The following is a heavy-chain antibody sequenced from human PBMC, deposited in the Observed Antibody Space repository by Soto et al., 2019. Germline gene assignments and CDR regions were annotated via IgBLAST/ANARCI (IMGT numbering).Heavy chain of an antibody. CDR3: ARGRASGSYYLLDY. CDR2: INPNSGNI. Sequence: ASVKVSCKASGDTFTTYDINWVRQATGHGLEWMGWINPNSGNIGYAQRFQGRVTMTRDAAIRTAYMEVSSLRSDDTAVYYCARGRASGSYYLLDYWGQGTLVTVSS. J-gene: IGHJ4*02. CDR1: GDTFTTYD. V-gene: IGHV1-8*01. D-gene: IGHD3-10*01.